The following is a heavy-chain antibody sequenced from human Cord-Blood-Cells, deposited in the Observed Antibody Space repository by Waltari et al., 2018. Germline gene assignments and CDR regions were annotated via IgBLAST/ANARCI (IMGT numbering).Heavy chain of an antibody. D-gene: IGHD1-26*01. CDR3: AGVSLGSYPQGYYYYMDV. V-gene: IGHV4-34*01. CDR1: GGSFSGYY. CDR2: INHSGST. Sequence: QVQLQQWGAGLLKPSETLSLTCAVYGGSFSGYYWSWIRKPPGKGLEWIGEINHSGSTNYNPSLKSRVTISVDTSKNQFSLKLSSVTAADTAVYYCAGVSLGSYPQGYYYYMDVWGKGTTVTVSS. J-gene: IGHJ6*03.